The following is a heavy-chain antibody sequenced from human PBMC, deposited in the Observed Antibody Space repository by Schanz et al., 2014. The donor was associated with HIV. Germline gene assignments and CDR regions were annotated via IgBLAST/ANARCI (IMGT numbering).Heavy chain of an antibody. CDR2: ISWNSGSI. CDR1: GFTFEDYA. J-gene: IGHJ4*02. CDR3: AKGGPMAPYPIDY. D-gene: IGHD3-10*01. Sequence: EVHLLVESGGGLVQPGVSLRLSCAASGFTFEDYAMHWVRQAPGKGLEWVSGISWNSGSIGYADSVKGRFTISRDNSKNTLYLQMNNLRLEDTAVFYCAKGGPMAPYPIDYWGQGTLVTVSS. V-gene: IGHV3-9*01.